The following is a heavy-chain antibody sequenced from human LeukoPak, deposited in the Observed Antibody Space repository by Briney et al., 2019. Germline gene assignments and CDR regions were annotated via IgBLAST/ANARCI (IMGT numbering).Heavy chain of an antibody. V-gene: IGHV4-34*01. CDR2: INHSGST. Sequence: SETLSLTCAVYGGSFSGYYWSWLRQPPGKGLEWIGEINHSGSTNYNPSLKSRVTISVDTSKNQFSLKLSSVTAADTAVYYCARGGAAAGTRGYMDVWGKGTTVTVSS. CDR3: ARGGAAAGTRGYMDV. CDR1: GGSFSGYY. D-gene: IGHD6-13*01. J-gene: IGHJ6*03.